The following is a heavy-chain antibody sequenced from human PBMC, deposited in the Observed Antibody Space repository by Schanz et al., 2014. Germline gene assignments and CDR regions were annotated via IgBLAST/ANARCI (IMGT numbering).Heavy chain of an antibody. J-gene: IGHJ4*02. Sequence: EVQLVESGGGLIQPGGSLRLSCAASGFGFSSYSMNWVRQAPGKGLEWVSSISSGGGSTYYADSVKGRFTISRDNAKNSLFLQMNSLRAEDTAVYYCARKVVATIGGYYDNWGQGTLVIVSS. V-gene: IGHV3-48*01. CDR2: ISSGGGST. CDR3: ARKVVATIGGYYDN. CDR1: GFGFSSYS. D-gene: IGHD5-12*01.